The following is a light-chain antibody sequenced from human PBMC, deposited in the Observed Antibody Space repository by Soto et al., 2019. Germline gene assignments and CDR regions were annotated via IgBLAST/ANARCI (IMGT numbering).Light chain of an antibody. CDR3: TSYAGSNIPVV. CDR2: EVT. Sequence: QSALTQPPSASGSPGQSVTISCTGTSSDVGGYNFVSWYQQHPGKAPKLMIYEVTKRPSGVPDRFSGSKSGNTASLTVSGLQAYDEADYYCTSYAGSNIPVVVGGGTQLTVL. CDR1: SSDVGGYNF. J-gene: IGLJ2*01. V-gene: IGLV2-8*01.